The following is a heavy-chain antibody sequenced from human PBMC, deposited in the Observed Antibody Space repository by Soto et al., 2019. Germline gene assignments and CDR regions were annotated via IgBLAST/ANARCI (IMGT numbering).Heavy chain of an antibody. V-gene: IGHV3-30*18. D-gene: IGHD1-26*01. CDR2: ISYDGSNK. J-gene: IGHJ6*02. CDR3: AKDRAPGSGYYYGMDV. Sequence: PGGSLRLSCAASGFTFSSYGMHWVRQAPGKGLEWVAVISYDGSNKYYADSVKGRFTISRDNSKNTLYLQMNSLRAEDTAVYYCAKDRAPGSGYYYGMDVWGQGTTVTV. CDR1: GFTFSSYG.